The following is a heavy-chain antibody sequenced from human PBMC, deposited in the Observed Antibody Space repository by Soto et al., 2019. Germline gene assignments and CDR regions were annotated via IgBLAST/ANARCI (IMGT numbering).Heavy chain of an antibody. CDR3: TRSRRYSTAV. V-gene: IGHV4-39*01. CDR1: GDSIRSSSY. CDR2: IYSTGNT. J-gene: IGHJ6*02. D-gene: IGHD6-25*01. Sequence: QLQLQESGPGLVKPSETLSLTCTVSGDSIRSSSYCGWIRQPPGKGLEWIGSIYSTGNTYYNPSLNCQVPITVDTSKNQFSLNVISVTAADTAVYYSTRSRRYSTAVWGQGTSVTVSS.